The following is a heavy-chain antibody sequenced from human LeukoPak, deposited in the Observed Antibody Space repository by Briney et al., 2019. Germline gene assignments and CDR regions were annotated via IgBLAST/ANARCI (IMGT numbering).Heavy chain of an antibody. CDR3: ARDRWSDFWPHDAFDI. CDR1: GFSFSSYS. D-gene: IGHD3-3*01. Sequence: PGGSLRLSCAASGFSFSSYSMNWVRQAPGKGLEWVSSISSSSSHIYYADSVKGRFTISRDNAKNSLYLQMNSLRAEDTAVYYCARDRWSDFWPHDAFDIWGQGTMVTVSS. V-gene: IGHV3-21*01. J-gene: IGHJ3*02. CDR2: ISSSSSHI.